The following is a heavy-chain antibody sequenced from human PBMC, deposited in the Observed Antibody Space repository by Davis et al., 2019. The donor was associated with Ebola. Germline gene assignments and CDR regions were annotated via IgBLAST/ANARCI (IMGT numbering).Heavy chain of an antibody. CDR1: GGSVSSGSYY. Sequence: SETLSLTCTVSGGSVSSGSYYWSWIRQPPGKGLEWIGYIYYSGSTNYNPSLKSRVTISVDTSKNQFSLKLSSVTAADTAVYYCARDVGTAAAGYSSSGEAYWGQGTLVTVSS. CDR3: ARDVGTAAAGYSSSGEAY. V-gene: IGHV4-61*01. CDR2: IYYSGST. D-gene: IGHD6-13*01. J-gene: IGHJ4*02.